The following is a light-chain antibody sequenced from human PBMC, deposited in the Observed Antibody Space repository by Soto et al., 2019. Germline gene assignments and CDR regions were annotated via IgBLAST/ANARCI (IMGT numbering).Light chain of an antibody. CDR2: GAS. CDR3: QQRSSWPIT. Sequence: EIVMTQSPATLSVSPGERATLSCRASQSVSSNLAWYQQKPGQAPRLLIYGASTRATGIPARFSGSGSGTEFTLTISSLQSEDFAVYYCQQRSSWPITFGPGTRLEIK. CDR1: QSVSSN. J-gene: IGKJ5*01. V-gene: IGKV3-15*01.